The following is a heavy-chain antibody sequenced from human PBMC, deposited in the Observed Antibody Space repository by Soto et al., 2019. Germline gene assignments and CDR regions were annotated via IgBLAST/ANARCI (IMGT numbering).Heavy chain of an antibody. D-gene: IGHD2-8*02. CDR1: GGSFSGYD. CDR3: ARDKITGLFDY. V-gene: IGHV4-34*01. Sequence: PSETLSLTCAVYGGSFSGYDWTWIRQPPGTGLERIGEINHSGSSNYNPSLKSRVTISVDTSKNQFSLKLTSVTAADTAVYYCARDKITGLFDYWGQGTLVTVS. CDR2: INHSGSS. J-gene: IGHJ4*02.